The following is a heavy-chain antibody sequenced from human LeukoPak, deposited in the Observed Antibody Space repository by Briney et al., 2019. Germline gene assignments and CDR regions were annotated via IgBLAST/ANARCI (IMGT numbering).Heavy chain of an antibody. J-gene: IGHJ4*02. Sequence: PSETLSLTCTVSGGSISSGGYYWSWIRRHPGKGLEWIGYIYYSGSTYYNPSLKSRVIISVGTSKNQFSLKLTSVTAADTAVYYCARSLGGSQFFDYWGQGTLVTVSS. CDR2: IYYSGST. D-gene: IGHD3-16*01. V-gene: IGHV4-31*03. CDR3: ARSLGGSQFFDY. CDR1: GGSISSGGYY.